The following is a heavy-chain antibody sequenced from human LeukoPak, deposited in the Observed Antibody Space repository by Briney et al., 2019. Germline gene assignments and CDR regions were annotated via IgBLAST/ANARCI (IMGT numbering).Heavy chain of an antibody. V-gene: IGHV5-51*01. D-gene: IGHD5-18*01. J-gene: IGHJ4*02. CDR3: ARLDSYGVFDY. CDR1: EYSFPNYC. Sequence: GESLKISCKHSEYSFPNYCVGWVRQMPGKGLEWMGIIYPDDSDTRYSPSFQGRVTISADKSISTAYLQWSSLKASDTAMYYCARLDSYGVFDYWGQGTLVTVSS. CDR2: IYPDDSDT.